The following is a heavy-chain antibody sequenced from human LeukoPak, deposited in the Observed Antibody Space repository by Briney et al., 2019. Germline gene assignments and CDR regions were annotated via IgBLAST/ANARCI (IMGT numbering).Heavy chain of an antibody. CDR3: GRIFNIWGTFRNT. CDR1: GFTFSSYA. D-gene: IGHD3-16*02. CDR2: ISYDGSNK. V-gene: IGHV3-30-3*01. Sequence: GGSLRLSCAASGFTFSSYAMHWVRQAPGKGLEWVAVISYDGSNKYYADSVKGRFTISRDNSKNTLYLHMTALRAEDTAIYYCGRIFNIWGTFRNTWGQGTQVTVSS. J-gene: IGHJ4*02.